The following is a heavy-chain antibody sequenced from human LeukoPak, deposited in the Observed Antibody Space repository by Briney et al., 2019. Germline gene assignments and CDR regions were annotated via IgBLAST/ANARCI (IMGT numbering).Heavy chain of an antibody. D-gene: IGHD3-22*01. CDR1: GGSISSYY. V-gene: IGHV4-59*01. Sequence: SETLSLTCTVSGGSISSYYWSWIRQPPGKGLEWIGYIYYSGSTNYNPSLKSRVTISVDTSKNQFSLKLSSVTAADTAVYYCARGVTYYYDSSGYSNMDVWGKGTTVTVSS. CDR3: ARGVTYYYDSSGYSNMDV. J-gene: IGHJ6*03. CDR2: IYYSGST.